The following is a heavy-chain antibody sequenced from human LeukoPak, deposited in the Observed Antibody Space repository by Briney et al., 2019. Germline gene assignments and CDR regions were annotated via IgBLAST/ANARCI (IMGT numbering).Heavy chain of an antibody. V-gene: IGHV3-48*02. J-gene: IGHJ4*02. D-gene: IGHD5-12*01. CDR1: GFTFSSYS. CDR2: ISSSSGNI. CDR3: ARDNSRGYGGDFDY. Sequence: GGSLRLSCAASGFTFSSYSMNWVRQAPGKGLEWVSYISSSSGNIYYADSVKGRFTISRDNAKNSLYLQMNSLRDEDTAVYYCARDNSRGYGGDFDYWGQGTLVTVSS.